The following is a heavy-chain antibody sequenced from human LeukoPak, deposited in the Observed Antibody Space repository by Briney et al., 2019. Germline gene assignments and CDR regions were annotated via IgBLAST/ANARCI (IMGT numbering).Heavy chain of an antibody. CDR3: AQNGQSGFSFDP. V-gene: IGHV4-59*11. Sequence: SETLSLTCSVSGASISDHYWSWIRQPPGRGLEWVANVYYSGTTNYNPSLRSRVSISLDTSKNQFSLKLRSVTAADTAVYYCAQNGQSGFSFDPWGQGTLVTVSS. CDR2: VYYSGTT. CDR1: GASISDHY. D-gene: IGHD2-8*01. J-gene: IGHJ5*02.